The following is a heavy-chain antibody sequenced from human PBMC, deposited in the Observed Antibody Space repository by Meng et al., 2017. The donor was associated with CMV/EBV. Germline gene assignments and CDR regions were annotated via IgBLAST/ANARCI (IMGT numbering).Heavy chain of an antibody. CDR3: ATSKDSPGND. Sequence: GGSLRLSCAASGFTFSSYEMNWVRQAPGKGLEWVSYISSSGSTIYYADSVKGRFTISRDNAKNSLYLQMNSLTVEDTAIYYCATSKDSPGNDWGQGTLVTVSS. CDR2: ISSSGSTI. CDR1: GFTFSSYE. J-gene: IGHJ4*02. D-gene: IGHD2/OR15-2a*01. V-gene: IGHV3-48*03.